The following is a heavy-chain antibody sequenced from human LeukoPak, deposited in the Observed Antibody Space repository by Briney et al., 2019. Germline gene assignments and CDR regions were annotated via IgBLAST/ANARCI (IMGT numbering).Heavy chain of an antibody. CDR2: ISAYNGNT. V-gene: IGHV1-18*01. CDR3: ASVARSGYDFFVY. J-gene: IGHJ4*02. CDR1: GYTFTSYG. Sequence: ASVKVSCKASGYTFTSYGISWVRQAPGQGLEWVGWISAYNGNTNYAQTLKGRFTTTTDTSTSTAYMELKSLRAEDTAVYYCASVARSGYDFFVYWGQGTLVTVYS. D-gene: IGHD5-12*01.